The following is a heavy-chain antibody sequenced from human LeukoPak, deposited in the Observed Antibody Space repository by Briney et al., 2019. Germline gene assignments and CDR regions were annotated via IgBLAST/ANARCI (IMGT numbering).Heavy chain of an antibody. CDR2: IYSGGST. V-gene: IGHV3-53*01. D-gene: IGHD2-21*02. J-gene: IGHJ4*02. CDR1: GFTVSSNY. Sequence: GGSLRLTCAASGFTVSSNYMSWVRQAPGKGLEWVSVIYSGGSTYYADSVKGRFTISRDNSKNTLYLQMNSLRAEDTAVYYCARVSPEVTLDYWGQGTLVTVSS. CDR3: ARVSPEVTLDY.